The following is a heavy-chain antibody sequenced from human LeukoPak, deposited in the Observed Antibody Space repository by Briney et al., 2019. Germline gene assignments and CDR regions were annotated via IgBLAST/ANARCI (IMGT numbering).Heavy chain of an antibody. V-gene: IGHV4-39*07. CDR2: IYYSGST. D-gene: IGHD6-13*01. Sequence: PSETLSLTCTVSGGSISSSSYYWGWIRQPPGKGLEWIGSIYYSGSTYYNPSLKSRVIISVDTSKNQFSLKLSSVTAADTAVYYCARGPDPPYSSSFSHAFDIWGQGTMVTVSS. J-gene: IGHJ3*02. CDR1: GGSISSSSYY. CDR3: ARGPDPPYSSSFSHAFDI.